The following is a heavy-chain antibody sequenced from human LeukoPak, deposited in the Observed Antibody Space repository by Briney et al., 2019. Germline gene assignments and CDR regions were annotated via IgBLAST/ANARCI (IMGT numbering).Heavy chain of an antibody. CDR2: INHSGST. CDR1: GGPFSGYY. V-gene: IGHV4-34*01. CDR3: ARGMDV. Sequence: PSETLSLTCAVYGGPFSGYYWSWIRQPPGKGLEWIGEINHSGSTNYNPSLKSRVTISVDTSKNQFSLKLSSVTAADTAVYYCARGMDVWGQGTTVTVSS. J-gene: IGHJ6*02.